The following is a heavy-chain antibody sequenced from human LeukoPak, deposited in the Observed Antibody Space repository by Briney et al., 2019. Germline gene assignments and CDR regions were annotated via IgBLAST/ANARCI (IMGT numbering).Heavy chain of an antibody. J-gene: IGHJ4*02. CDR1: GFTFSSYS. CDR2: TSSGSITI. CDR3: ARTTVVIPDDY. V-gene: IGHV3-48*01. Sequence: GGSLRLSCAASGFTFSSYSMNWFRQAPGKGLEWVSYTSSGSITIYYADSVKGRFTISRDNARNSLYLQMNSLRAEDTAVYYCARTTVVIPDDYWGQGTLVTVSS. D-gene: IGHD4-23*01.